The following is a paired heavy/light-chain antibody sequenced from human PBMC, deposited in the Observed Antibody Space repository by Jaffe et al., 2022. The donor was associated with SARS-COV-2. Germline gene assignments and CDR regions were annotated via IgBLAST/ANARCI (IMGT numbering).Light chain of an antibody. CDR3: QQYNSYPLI. CDR2: KAS. V-gene: IGKV1-5*03. Sequence: DIQMTQSPSTLSASVGDRVTITCRASQNISTWLAWYQQKPGKAPRLLIYKASSLESGVPSRFSGSGSGTEFTLTISSLQPDDFATYYCQQYNSYPLIFGGGTKVEIK. J-gene: IGKJ4*01. CDR1: QNISTW.
Heavy chain of an antibody. CDR3: ARGESSGWSTEFDY. D-gene: IGHD6-19*01. CDR1: GFTFSSYS. CDR2: ISSTSSYI. J-gene: IGHJ4*02. V-gene: IGHV3-21*01. Sequence: EVQLVESGGGLVKPGGSLRLSCAASGFTFSSYSMNWVRQAPGKGLQWVSSISSTSSYIYYADSMKGRFTISRDNAKNSLYLQMNSLRAEDTAVYFCARGESSGWSTEFDYWGQGTLVTVSS.